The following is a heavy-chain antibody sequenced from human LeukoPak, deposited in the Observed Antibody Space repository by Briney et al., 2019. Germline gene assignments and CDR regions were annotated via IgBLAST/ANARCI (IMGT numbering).Heavy chain of an antibody. J-gene: IGHJ4*02. D-gene: IGHD3-22*01. CDR2: IIPIFGIA. V-gene: IGHV1-69*04. Sequence: SVKVSCKASGGTFSSYAISWVRQAPGQGLEWMGRIIPIFGIANYAQKFQGRVTITADKSTSTAYMELSSLRSEDTAVYYCARHDSSGYYEYYFDYWGQGTLVTVSS. CDR3: ARHDSSGYYEYYFDY. CDR1: GGTFSSYA.